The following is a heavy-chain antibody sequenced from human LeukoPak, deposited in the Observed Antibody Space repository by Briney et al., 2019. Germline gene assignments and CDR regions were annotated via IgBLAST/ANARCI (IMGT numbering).Heavy chain of an antibody. V-gene: IGHV3-48*03. CDR2: ISNSGSSK. J-gene: IGHJ4*02. D-gene: IGHD2-15*01. Sequence: PGGSLRLSCAVSGFTFSTYAVTWVRQVPGEGLEWVLYISNSGSSKYYVDPVKGRFTISRDNAKNSLYLQMNSLRAEDTAAYYCASLTVTGGSLSDYWGQGTLVTVSS. CDR1: GFTFSTYA. CDR3: ASLTVTGGSLSDY.